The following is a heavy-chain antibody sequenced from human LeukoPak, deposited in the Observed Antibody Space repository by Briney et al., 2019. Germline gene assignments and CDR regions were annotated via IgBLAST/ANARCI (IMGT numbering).Heavy chain of an antibody. D-gene: IGHD4-17*01. J-gene: IGHJ4*02. Sequence: ASVKVSCKASGYTFTDYYIHWVRQAPGQGLEWMGWINPSSGSTNYAQKFQGRVTMTRDTSISTAYMEVSSLRSDDAAVYYCARPVTTRNGYWGQGTLVTVSS. V-gene: IGHV1-2*02. CDR2: INPSSGST. CDR1: GYTFTDYY. CDR3: ARPVTTRNGY.